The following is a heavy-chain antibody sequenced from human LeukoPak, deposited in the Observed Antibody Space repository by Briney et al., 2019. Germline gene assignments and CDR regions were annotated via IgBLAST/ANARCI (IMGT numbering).Heavy chain of an antibody. V-gene: IGHV3-23*01. CDR1: GFTFSSYA. J-gene: IGHJ5*02. CDR3: ARLTARITIFGVVRGSYWFDP. CDR2: ISGSGGST. Sequence: PGGSLRLSCAASGFTFSSYAMSWVRQAPGKGLEWVSAISGSGGSTYYADSVKGRFTISRDNSKSTLYLQMNSLRAEDTAVYYCARLTARITIFGVVRGSYWFDPWGQGTLVTVSS. D-gene: IGHD3-3*01.